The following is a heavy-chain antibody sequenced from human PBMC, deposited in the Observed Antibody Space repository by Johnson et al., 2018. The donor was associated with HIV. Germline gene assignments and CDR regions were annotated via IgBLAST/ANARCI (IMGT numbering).Heavy chain of an antibody. CDR1: GFTSSTSV. CDR2: ISHDESHI. Sequence: QVQLVESGGDVVQPGRSLRLSCAASGFTSSTSVLHWVRQAPGKGLEWVSVISHDESHIFYADSVTGRFTISKDDSKNTVYLQMNILRAEDTAVYYCARKGPTSGRADAFDMWGQGTLVTVSS. J-gene: IGHJ3*02. CDR3: ARKGPTSGRADAFDM. V-gene: IGHV3-30*04.